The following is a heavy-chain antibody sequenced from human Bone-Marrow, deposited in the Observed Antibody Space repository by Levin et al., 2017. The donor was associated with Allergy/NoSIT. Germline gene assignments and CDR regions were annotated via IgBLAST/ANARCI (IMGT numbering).Heavy chain of an antibody. CDR2: ISGSGTIT. D-gene: IGHD6-19*01. CDR1: GFTFSSYA. Sequence: PGGSLRLSCAASGFTFSSYAMSWVRQAPGKGLEWVSSISGSGTITHYAESVKGRFTISRDIYKNMLHLQMNSLRAEDTAIYFCAKEGLAVAGYYFDSWGQGTLVTVSS. J-gene: IGHJ4*02. V-gene: IGHV3-23*01. CDR3: AKEGLAVAGYYFDS.